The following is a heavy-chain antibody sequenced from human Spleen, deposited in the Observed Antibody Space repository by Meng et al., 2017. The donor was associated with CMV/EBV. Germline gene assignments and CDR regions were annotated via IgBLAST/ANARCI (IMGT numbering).Heavy chain of an antibody. CDR2: INTDGSTT. CDR1: GFIFSDYW. Sequence: CAASGFIFSDYWMHWVRQAPGKGLVWVSRINTDGSTTSYADYVKGRFTISRDNARDTLYLQMNSLRAEDTAVYYCARVEQQWLVPDYWGQGTLVTVSS. J-gene: IGHJ4*02. D-gene: IGHD6-19*01. CDR3: ARVEQQWLVPDY. V-gene: IGHV3-74*01.